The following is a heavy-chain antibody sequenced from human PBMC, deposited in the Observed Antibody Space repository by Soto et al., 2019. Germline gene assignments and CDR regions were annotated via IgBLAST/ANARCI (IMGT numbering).Heavy chain of an antibody. CDR3: AKTDYGSGTFDS. D-gene: IGHD3-10*01. CDR2: IYPGDSDV. CDR1: GYDFSAYW. Sequence: DVQLVQSGAEVKKPGESLRISCKGSGYDFSAYWINWVRQMPGKGLEWMGTIYPGDSDVRYRPSFQGQVTISVDKSISIAYLQWSSLKAADTDIYYCAKTDYGSGTFDSWGQGTLVTVSS. V-gene: IGHV5-51*03. J-gene: IGHJ4*02.